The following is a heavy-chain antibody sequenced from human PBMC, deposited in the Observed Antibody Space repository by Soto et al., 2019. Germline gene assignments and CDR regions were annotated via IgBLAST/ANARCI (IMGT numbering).Heavy chain of an antibody. Sequence: ASVKVSCKASGGTFSSYAISWVRQAPGQGLEWMGGIIPIFGTANYAQKFQGRVTMTRDTSISTAYMELSRLRSDDTAVYYCAREFHDYGDAFDIWGQGTMVT. D-gene: IGHD4-17*01. CDR1: GGTFSSYA. CDR2: IIPIFGTA. J-gene: IGHJ3*02. V-gene: IGHV1-69*05. CDR3: AREFHDYGDAFDI.